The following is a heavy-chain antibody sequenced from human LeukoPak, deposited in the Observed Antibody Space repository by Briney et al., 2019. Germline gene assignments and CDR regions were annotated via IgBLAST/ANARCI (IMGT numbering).Heavy chain of an antibody. V-gene: IGHV4-59*01. CDR1: GGSISSDY. CDR2: IYYSGST. CDR3: ARVYGDYSREQFWLDP. D-gene: IGHD4-17*01. Sequence: SETLSLTCTVSGGSISSDYWGWIRQPPGKGLDWIGYIYYSGSTNYNPSLKSRVTISVDTSKNQFSLNLRSVTAADTAVYYCARVYGDYSREQFWLDPWGQGTLVTVSS. J-gene: IGHJ5*02.